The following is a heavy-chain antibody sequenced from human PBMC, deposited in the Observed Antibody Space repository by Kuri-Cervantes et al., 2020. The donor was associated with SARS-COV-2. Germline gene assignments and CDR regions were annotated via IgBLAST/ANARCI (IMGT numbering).Heavy chain of an antibody. CDR1: GYTFTSYG. J-gene: IGHJ3*02. V-gene: IGHV1-18*01. CDR3: ARDGYDFWSGSFFDI. CDR2: ISAYNGNT. Sequence: ASVKVSCKASGYTFTSYGISWVRQAPGQGLEWMGWISAYNGNTNYAQKLQGRVTMTTDTSTSTAYMELRSLRSDDTAVNYCARDGYDFWSGSFFDIWGQGTMVTVSS. D-gene: IGHD3-3*01.